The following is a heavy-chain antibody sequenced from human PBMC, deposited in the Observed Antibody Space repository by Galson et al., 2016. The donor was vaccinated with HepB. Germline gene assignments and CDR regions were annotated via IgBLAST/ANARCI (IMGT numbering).Heavy chain of an antibody. J-gene: IGHJ3*02. D-gene: IGHD3-16*01. V-gene: IGHV4-39*01. CDR2: IYYTGSS. CDR3: TRRGVAPRGGKAFDI. Sequence: SETLSLTCSVSGYSISGSDWWGWIRQPPGKGLEWIGTIYYTGSSYYNPSLKSRVTISVDTSKNQFSLRLSSVTAADTAVYYCTRRGVAPRGGKAFDIWGQGTMVTVSS. CDR1: GYSISGSDW.